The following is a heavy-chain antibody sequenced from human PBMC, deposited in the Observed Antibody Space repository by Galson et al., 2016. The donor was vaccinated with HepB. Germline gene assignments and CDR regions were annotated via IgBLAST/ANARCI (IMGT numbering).Heavy chain of an antibody. CDR2: IKPDGSEK. J-gene: IGHJ3*02. Sequence: SLRLSCAASGFTFSTYWMNWVRQAPGKGLEWVANIKPDGSEKYYVDSVKGRFTISRDNGKKSLYLQMNSLRAEDTAVYYCAKEGRDILTGYYNGDACDIWGQGTMVTVSS. CDR1: GFTFSTYW. V-gene: IGHV3-7*03. D-gene: IGHD3-9*01. CDR3: AKEGRDILTGYYNGDACDI.